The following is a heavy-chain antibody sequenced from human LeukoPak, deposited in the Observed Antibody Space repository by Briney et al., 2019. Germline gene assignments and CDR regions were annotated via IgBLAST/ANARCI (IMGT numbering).Heavy chain of an antibody. CDR2: IIPIFGTA. J-gene: IGHJ3*02. Sequence: RASVKVSCKASGGTFSSYAISWVRQAPGQGLEWTGGIIPIFGTANYAQKFQGGVTITADESTSTAYMELSSLRSEDTAVYYCARDGYGDYTRDAFDIWGQGTMVTVSS. V-gene: IGHV1-69*13. CDR3: ARDGYGDYTRDAFDI. D-gene: IGHD4-17*01. CDR1: GGTFSSYA.